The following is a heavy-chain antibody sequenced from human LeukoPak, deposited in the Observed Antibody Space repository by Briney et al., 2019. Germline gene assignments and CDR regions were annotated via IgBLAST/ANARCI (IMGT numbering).Heavy chain of an antibody. CDR2: ISAYNGNT. CDR1: GYTFTSYG. V-gene: IGHV1-18*01. D-gene: IGHD2-21*02. CDR3: ARGRVVVTAQFRAGIDF. Sequence: GASVKVSCKASGYTFTSYGISWVRQAPGQGLEWMGWISAYNGNTNYAQKLQGRVTMTTDTSTSTAYMELRSLRSDDTAVYYCARGRVVVTAQFRAGIDFWGQGTLVTVSS. J-gene: IGHJ4*02.